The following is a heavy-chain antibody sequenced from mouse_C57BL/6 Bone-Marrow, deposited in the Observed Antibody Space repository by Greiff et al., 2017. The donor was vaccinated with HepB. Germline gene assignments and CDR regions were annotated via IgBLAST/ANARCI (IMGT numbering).Heavy chain of an antibody. J-gene: IGHJ2*01. CDR3: ARSRYYYGSSYEDY. CDR2: IHPNSGST. D-gene: IGHD1-1*01. Sequence: QVQLQQPGAELVKPGASVKLSCKASGYTFTSYWMHWVKQRPGQGLEWIGMIHPNSGSTNYNEKFKSKATLTVDKSSSTAYMQLRSLTSEDSAVYYCARSRYYYGSSYEDYWGQGTTLTVSS. CDR1: GYTFTSYW. V-gene: IGHV1-64*01.